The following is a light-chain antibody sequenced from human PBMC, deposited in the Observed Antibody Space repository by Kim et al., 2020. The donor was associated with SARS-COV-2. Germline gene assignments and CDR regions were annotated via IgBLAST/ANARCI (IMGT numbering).Light chain of an antibody. CDR1: SSNIGAGYD. Sequence: VTIACTGSSSNIGAGYDVHWYQQLPGTAPKLLIYGNSNRPSGVPDRFSGSKSGTSASLAITGLQAEDEADYYCQSYDSSLSGVVFGGGTQLTVL. V-gene: IGLV1-40*01. CDR2: GNS. J-gene: IGLJ2*01. CDR3: QSYDSSLSGVV.